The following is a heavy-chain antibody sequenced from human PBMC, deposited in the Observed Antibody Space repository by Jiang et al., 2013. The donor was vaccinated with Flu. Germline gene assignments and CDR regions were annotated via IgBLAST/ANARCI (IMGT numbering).Heavy chain of an antibody. CDR2: IDYRGTT. V-gene: IGHV4-30-4*01. D-gene: IGHD3-3*01. Sequence: SGPGLVKPSQTLSLTCYISGTFIISGSNFWSWIRQSPGRGLEWIGHIDYRGTTYYNPSLKNRVTMSVDTFKNKFSLILTSVTVADTALYFCARDAPRSGYSDLWGPGDLLTVSS. J-gene: IGHJ5*02. CDR1: GTFIISGSNF. CDR3: ARDAPRSGYSDL.